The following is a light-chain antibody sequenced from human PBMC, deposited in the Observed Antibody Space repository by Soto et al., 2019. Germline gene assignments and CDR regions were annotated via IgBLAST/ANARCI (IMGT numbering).Light chain of an antibody. CDR1: HSISTW. CDR3: QQYNTDYWT. J-gene: IGKJ1*01. V-gene: IGKV1-5*03. CDR2: KAS. Sequence: DVQMTQSPSTLSASVGDRVTITCRARHSISTWLAWYQKKPGKAPTLLIYKASNLESGVPSRFSGSGSGTEFTLTISSLQPDDFATYYCQQYNTDYWTFGQGTKVDIK.